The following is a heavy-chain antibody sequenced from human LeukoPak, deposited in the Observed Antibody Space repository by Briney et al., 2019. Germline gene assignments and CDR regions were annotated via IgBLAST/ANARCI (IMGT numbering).Heavy chain of an antibody. Sequence: GGSLRLSCAASGFTFSSYAMSWVRQAPGKGLEWVSAISGSGGSTYYADSVKGRFTISRDNSKNTLYLQMNSLRAEDTAVYYYAKDRIWFGELLLKYFQHWGQGTLVTVSS. CDR1: GFTFSSYA. D-gene: IGHD3-10*01. J-gene: IGHJ1*01. V-gene: IGHV3-23*01. CDR3: AKDRIWFGELLLKYFQH. CDR2: ISGSGGST.